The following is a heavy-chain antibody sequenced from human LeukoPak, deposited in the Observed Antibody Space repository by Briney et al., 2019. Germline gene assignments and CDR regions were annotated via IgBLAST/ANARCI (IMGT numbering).Heavy chain of an antibody. Sequence: PSETLSLTCAVYGGSFSGYYWSWIRQPPGKGLEWIGEINHSGSTNYNPSLKSRVTISVDTSKNQFSLKLSSVIAADTAVYYCARTTEGYCSGASCFGFSYSYYMDVWGKGTTVTISS. CDR2: INHSGST. V-gene: IGHV4-34*01. CDR3: ARTTEGYCSGASCFGFSYSYYMDV. D-gene: IGHD2-15*01. CDR1: GGSFSGYY. J-gene: IGHJ6*03.